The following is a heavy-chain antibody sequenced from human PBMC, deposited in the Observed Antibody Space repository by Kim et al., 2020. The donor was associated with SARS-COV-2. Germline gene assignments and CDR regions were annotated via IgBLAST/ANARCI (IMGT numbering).Heavy chain of an antibody. Sequence: GESLKISCKGSGYSFTSYWISWVRQMPGKGLEWMGRIDPSDSYTNYSPSFQGHVTISADKSISTAYLQWSSLKASDTAMYYCARTNDSSSWDHYWGQGTLVTVSS. CDR2: IDPSDSYT. CDR3: ARTNDSSSWDHY. V-gene: IGHV5-10-1*01. CDR1: GYSFTSYW. J-gene: IGHJ4*02. D-gene: IGHD6-13*01.